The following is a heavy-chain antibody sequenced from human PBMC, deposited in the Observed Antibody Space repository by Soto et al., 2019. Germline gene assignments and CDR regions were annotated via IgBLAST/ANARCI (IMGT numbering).Heavy chain of an antibody. J-gene: IGHJ5*02. CDR2: IYYSGST. CDR1: GGSISSGGYY. CDR3: ARTASDYYDSSGYYYPNWFDP. D-gene: IGHD3-22*01. Sequence: PSETLSLTCTVSGGSISSGGYYWSWIRQHPGKGLEWIGYIYYSGSTYYNPSLKSRVTISVDTSKNQFSLKLSSVTAADTAVYYCARTASDYYDSSGYYYPNWFDPWGQGTLVTV. V-gene: IGHV4-31*03.